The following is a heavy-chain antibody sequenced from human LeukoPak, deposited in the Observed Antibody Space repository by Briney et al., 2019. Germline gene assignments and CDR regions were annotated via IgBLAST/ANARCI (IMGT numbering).Heavy chain of an antibody. CDR1: GGSISSYY. Sequence: SETLSLTCTVSGGSISSYYWSWIRQPAGKGLEWIGRIYTSGSTNYNPSLKSRVTMSVGTSKNQFSLKLSSVTAADTAVYYCARFTILKTYSSSPGFDYWGQGTLVTVSS. V-gene: IGHV4-4*07. J-gene: IGHJ4*02. CDR3: ARFTILKTYSSSPGFDY. D-gene: IGHD6-6*01. CDR2: IYTSGST.